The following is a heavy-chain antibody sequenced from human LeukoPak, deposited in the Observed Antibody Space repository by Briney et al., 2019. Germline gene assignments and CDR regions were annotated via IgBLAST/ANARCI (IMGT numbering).Heavy chain of an antibody. Sequence: GASVKVSCKASGYTFTGYYMHWVRQAPGQGLEWMGWINPNSGCTNYAQKFQGRVTMTSDTSISTAYMELSRLRSDDTAVYYCARDRGRVYYGSGSYSPSYYMDVWGKGTTVTVSS. V-gene: IGHV1-2*02. J-gene: IGHJ6*03. CDR1: GYTFTGYY. D-gene: IGHD3-10*01. CDR2: INPNSGCT. CDR3: ARDRGRVYYGSGSYSPSYYMDV.